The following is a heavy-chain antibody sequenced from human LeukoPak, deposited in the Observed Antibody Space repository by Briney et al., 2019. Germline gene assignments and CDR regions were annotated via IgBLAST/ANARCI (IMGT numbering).Heavy chain of an antibody. D-gene: IGHD5-18*01. V-gene: IGHV4-39*01. CDR3: ARVNRYSYQIDY. J-gene: IGHJ4*02. CDR1: GGSISSSSYY. CDR2: IYYSGST. Sequence: PSETLSLTCTVSGGSISSSSYYWGWIRQPPGKGLEWIGCIYYSGSTYYNPSLKSRVTISVDTSKNQFSLKLSSVTAADTAVYYCARVNRYSYQIDYWGQGTLVTVSS.